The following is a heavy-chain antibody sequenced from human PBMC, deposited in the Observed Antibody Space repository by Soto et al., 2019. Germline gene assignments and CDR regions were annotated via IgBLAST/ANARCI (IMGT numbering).Heavy chain of an antibody. CDR1: GYTFTSYA. CDR3: ARPGSWYNYFQH. D-gene: IGHD6-13*01. Sequence: QVQLVQSGAEVKKPGASVKVSCKASGYTFTSYAMHWVRQAPGQRLEWMGWINAGNGNTKYSQKFQGRVTITRDTSASTAYMELSSLRSEDTAVYYCARPGSWYNYFQHWGQGTLVTVSS. J-gene: IGHJ1*01. CDR2: INAGNGNT. V-gene: IGHV1-3*01.